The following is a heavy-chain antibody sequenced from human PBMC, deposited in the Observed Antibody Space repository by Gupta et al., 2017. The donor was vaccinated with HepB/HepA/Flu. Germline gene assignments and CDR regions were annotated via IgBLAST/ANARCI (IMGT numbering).Heavy chain of an antibody. CDR2: VTRDGSGT. CDR1: EFIFNDYY. Sequence: VPLVESGGGLVQPGGSLRLSCAGSEFIFNDYYMQWVRRAPGKGLEVVARVTRDGSGTSYADSVKGRFTISRDNAKNTLYLQMNSLRVEDTGVYFCIRDLNFVIDYWSPGTLVTVSS. V-gene: IGHV3-74*01. J-gene: IGHJ4*02. CDR3: IRDLNFVIDY. D-gene: IGHD1-7*01.